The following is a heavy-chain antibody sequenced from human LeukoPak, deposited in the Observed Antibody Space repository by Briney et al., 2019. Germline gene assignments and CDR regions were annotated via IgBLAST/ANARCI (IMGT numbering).Heavy chain of an antibody. J-gene: IGHJ6*02. Sequence: SETLSLTCTVSGGSISSYYWSWIRQPPGKGLEWIGYIYYSGSTNYNPSLKSRVTISVDTSKNQFSLKLSSVTAADTAVYYCARGSPDTAMDYYYYGMDVWGQGTTVTVSS. CDR3: ARGSPDTAMDYYYYGMDV. CDR1: GGSISSYY. V-gene: IGHV4-59*01. CDR2: IYYSGST. D-gene: IGHD5-18*01.